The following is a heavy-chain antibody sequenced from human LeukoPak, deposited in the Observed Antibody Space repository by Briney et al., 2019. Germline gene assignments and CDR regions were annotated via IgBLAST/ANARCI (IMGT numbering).Heavy chain of an antibody. J-gene: IGHJ4*02. CDR3: AKSVASGSYYNNDY. CDR2: IGTADDT. Sequence: GGSLRLSCAASGFTFSSCDMHWVRQATGKGREWVSDIGTADDTDYPDSVKGRFTISRDNSNHTLYLQMNSLRAEDTAVYYCAKSVASGSYYNNDYWGQGTLVTVSS. D-gene: IGHD3-10*01. CDR1: GFTFSSCD. V-gene: IGHV3-13*01.